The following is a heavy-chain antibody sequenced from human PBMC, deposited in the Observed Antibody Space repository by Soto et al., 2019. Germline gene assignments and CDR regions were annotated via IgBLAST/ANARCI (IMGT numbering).Heavy chain of an antibody. J-gene: IGHJ5*02. CDR2: MNPNSANT. CDR1: GYTFTNYD. D-gene: IGHD2-8*01. V-gene: IGHV1-8*01. Sequence: GASVKVSCKASGYTFTNYDISWVRQATGQGLEWMGWMNPNSANTGYAQKFQGRVSMTRDTSINTAYMELSSLRSEDTAIYYRAPMATSATLNWFDTWGQGSLVTVSS. CDR3: APMATSATLNWFDT.